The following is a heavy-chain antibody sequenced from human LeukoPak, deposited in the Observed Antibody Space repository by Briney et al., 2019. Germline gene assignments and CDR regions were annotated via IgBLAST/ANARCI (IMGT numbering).Heavy chain of an antibody. CDR3: AKVYVGSWYAYDH. J-gene: IGHJ4*02. D-gene: IGHD6-13*01. Sequence: GGSLRLSCAASGFTFDDYAMHWVRQAPAKGLEWVSLISGDGGTTDYADSVKGRFTISRDNRRNSLYLHMNSLRTEDTALYFCAKVYVGSWYAYDHWGQGTLVTVSS. V-gene: IGHV3-43*02. CDR2: ISGDGGTT. CDR1: GFTFDDYA.